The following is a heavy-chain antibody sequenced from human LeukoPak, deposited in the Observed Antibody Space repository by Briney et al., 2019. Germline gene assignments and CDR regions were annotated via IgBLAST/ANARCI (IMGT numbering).Heavy chain of an antibody. CDR3: AKVYVGSWYAYDH. J-gene: IGHJ4*02. D-gene: IGHD6-13*01. Sequence: GGSLRLSCAASGFTFDDYAMHWVRQAPAKGLEWVSLISGDGGTTDYADSVKGRFTISRDNRRNSLYLHMNSLRTEDTALYFCAKVYVGSWYAYDHWGQGTLVTVSS. V-gene: IGHV3-43*02. CDR2: ISGDGGTT. CDR1: GFTFDDYA.